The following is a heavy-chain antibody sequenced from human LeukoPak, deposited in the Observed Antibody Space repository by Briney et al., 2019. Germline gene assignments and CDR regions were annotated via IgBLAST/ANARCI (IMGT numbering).Heavy chain of an antibody. CDR2: INHSGST. Sequence: SETLSLTCAVYGGSFSGYYWSWIRQPPGTGLEWIGEINHSGSTNYNPSLRGRVTISVDTSKNQFSLKLSSVTAGDTAVYYCARVGVITMIVNYWGQGTLVTVSS. CDR3: ARVGVITMIVNY. J-gene: IGHJ4*02. CDR1: GGSFSGYY. D-gene: IGHD3-22*01. V-gene: IGHV4-34*01.